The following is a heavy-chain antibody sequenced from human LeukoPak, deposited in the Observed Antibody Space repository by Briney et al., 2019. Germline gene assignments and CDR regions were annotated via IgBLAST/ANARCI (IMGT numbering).Heavy chain of an antibody. J-gene: IGHJ4*02. CDR2: ISGSGGST. V-gene: IGHV3-23*01. CDR3: ARTYKSDWYYFDY. D-gene: IGHD3-9*01. CDR1: GFTFSSYA. Sequence: GGSLRLTCAASGFTFSSYAMSWVRQAPGKGLEWVSAISGSGGSTYYADSVKGRFTISRDNSKNTLYLQMNSLRAEDTAVYYCARTYKSDWYYFDYWGQGTLVTLSS.